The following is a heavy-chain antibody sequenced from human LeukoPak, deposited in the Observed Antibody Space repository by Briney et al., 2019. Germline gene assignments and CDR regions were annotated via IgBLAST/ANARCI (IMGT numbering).Heavy chain of an antibody. D-gene: IGHD6-6*01. J-gene: IGHJ4*02. CDR1: GASVSSGGYY. Sequence: PSQTLSLTCTVSGASVSSGGYYWSWIRQHPGKGLEWIGYIFYSGITYYNPSLKSRVTMSVDTSKNQFSLKLSSVTAADTAVYYCARDLGTEYSSSSGVFDYWGQGTQVTVSS. CDR2: IFYSGIT. V-gene: IGHV4-31*03. CDR3: ARDLGTEYSSSSGVFDY.